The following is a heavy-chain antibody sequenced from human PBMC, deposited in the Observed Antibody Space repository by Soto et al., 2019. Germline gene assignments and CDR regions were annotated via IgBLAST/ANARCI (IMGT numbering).Heavy chain of an antibody. V-gene: IGHV1-69*06. J-gene: IGHJ4*02. Sequence: QVQLVQSGAEVKKPGSSVKVSCKSSGGTFGSYAISWVRQAPGQGLEWMGGVIPIFGTPHYAQKFHGRVTITAEIPASTAYVEVSSVISADRAVYYCAKIRWTISLREEGAIWGLGTLVPVSS. CDR1: GGTFGSYA. CDR2: VIPIFGTP. CDR3: AKIRWTISLREEGAI. D-gene: IGHD2-15*01.